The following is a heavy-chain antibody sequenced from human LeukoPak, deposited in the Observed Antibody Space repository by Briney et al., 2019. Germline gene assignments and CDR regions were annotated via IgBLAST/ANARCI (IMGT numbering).Heavy chain of an antibody. J-gene: IGHJ4*02. Sequence: GGSLRLSCAASGFTFSSYWMSWVRQAPGKGLEWVANIKQDGSEKYYVDSVKGRFTISRDNARNSLYLQMNSLRAEDTAVYYCARPLFKWELAYWGQGTLVTVSS. CDR1: GFTFSSYW. D-gene: IGHD1-26*01. CDR3: ARPLFKWELAY. CDR2: IKQDGSEK. V-gene: IGHV3-7*01.